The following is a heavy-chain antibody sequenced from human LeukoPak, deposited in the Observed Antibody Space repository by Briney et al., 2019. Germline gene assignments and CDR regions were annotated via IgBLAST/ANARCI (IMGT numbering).Heavy chain of an antibody. Sequence: GGSLRLSCAASGFTFRDYYMSWIREAPGKGLGWVSYISSSGNTIYYADSAKGRFTISRDNAKISLYLQMNSPRAEDTAVYYCASPTYYYGMDVWGQGTTVTVSS. CDR3: ASPTYYYGMDV. CDR1: GFTFRDYY. V-gene: IGHV3-11*01. CDR2: ISSSGNTI. J-gene: IGHJ6*02.